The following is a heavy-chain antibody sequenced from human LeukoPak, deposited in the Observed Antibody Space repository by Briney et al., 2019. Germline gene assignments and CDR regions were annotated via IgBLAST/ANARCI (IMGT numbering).Heavy chain of an antibody. V-gene: IGHV3-23*01. J-gene: IGHJ4*02. D-gene: IGHD2-2*03. CDR3: AKARGLAIVVVPAAIDY. CDR2: ISGSGGST. Sequence: GGSLRLSCAASGFTFSSYAMSWVRQAPGKGLEWVSAISGSGGSTYYADSVKGRFTISRDNSKNTLYLQMNSLRAEDTAVYYCAKARGLAIVVVPAAIDYWGQGTLVTVSS. CDR1: GFTFSSYA.